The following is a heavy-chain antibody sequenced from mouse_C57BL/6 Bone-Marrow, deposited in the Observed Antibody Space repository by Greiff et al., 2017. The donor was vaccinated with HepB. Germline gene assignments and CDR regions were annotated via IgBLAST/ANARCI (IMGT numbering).Heavy chain of an antibody. V-gene: IGHV5-6*01. CDR2: ISSGGSYT. J-gene: IGHJ2*01. CDR1: GFTFSSYG. CDR3: ARQDDYDPDY. D-gene: IGHD2-4*01. Sequence: VQLKESGGDLVKPGGSLKLSCAASGFTFSSYGMSWVRQTPDKRLEWVATISSGGSYTYYPDSVKGRFTISRDNAKNTLYLQMSSLKSEDTAMYYCARQDDYDPDYWGQGTTLTVSS.